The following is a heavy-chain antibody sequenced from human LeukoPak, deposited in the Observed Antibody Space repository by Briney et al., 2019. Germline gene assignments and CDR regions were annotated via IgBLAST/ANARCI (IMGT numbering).Heavy chain of an antibody. D-gene: IGHD2-2*01. J-gene: IGHJ5*02. CDR3: ARDSPIVVVPAVTYNWFDP. CDR2: INGDGSST. V-gene: IGHV3-74*01. Sequence: GGSLRLACVASGSTLSRNWMHWVRQVPGKGLVWVARINGDGSSTRYADSVKGRFTISRDNAKNSLYLQMNSLRAEDTAVYYCARDSPIVVVPAVTYNWFDPWGQGTLVTVSS. CDR1: GSTLSRNW.